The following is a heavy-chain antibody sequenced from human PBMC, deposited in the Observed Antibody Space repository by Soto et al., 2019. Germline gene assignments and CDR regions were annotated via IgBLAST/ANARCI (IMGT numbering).Heavy chain of an antibody. CDR3: ARDYYGSGSPTQWYYYYGMDV. CDR2: IYPGDSDT. V-gene: IGHV5-51*01. CDR1: GYSFTSYW. J-gene: IGHJ6*02. D-gene: IGHD3-10*01. Sequence: PGESLKISCKGSGYSFTSYWIGWVRQMPGKGLEWMGIIYPGDSDTRYSPSFQGQVTISADKSISTAYLQMNSLRAEDTAVYYCARDYYGSGSPTQWYYYYGMDVWGQGTTVTVSS.